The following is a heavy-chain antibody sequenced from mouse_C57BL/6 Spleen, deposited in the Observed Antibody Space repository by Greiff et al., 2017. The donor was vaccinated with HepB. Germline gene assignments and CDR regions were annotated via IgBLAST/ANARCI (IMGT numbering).Heavy chain of an antibody. V-gene: IGHV1-55*01. D-gene: IGHD2-2*01. CDR1: GYTFTSYW. CDR2: IYHGSGST. J-gene: IGHJ4*01. CDR3: AKGLLWLRRDYYAMDY. Sequence: VQLKQPGAELVKPGASVKMSCKASGYTFTSYWITWVKQRPGQGLEWIGDIYHGSGSTNYNEKFKSKATLTVATSSSTAYRQLSSLTSEDSAVYYCAKGLLWLRRDYYAMDYWGQGTSVTVSS.